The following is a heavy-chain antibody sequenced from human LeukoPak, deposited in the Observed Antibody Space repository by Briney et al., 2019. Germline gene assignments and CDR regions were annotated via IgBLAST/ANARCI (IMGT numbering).Heavy chain of an antibody. D-gene: IGHD2-15*01. V-gene: IGHV1-3*01. J-gene: IGHJ4*02. CDR2: INAGNGNT. Sequence: GASVKVSCKASGYTFTSYAMHWVRQAPGQRLEWMGWINAGNGNTKYSQKFQGRVTITRDTSASTAYMELSSLRSEDTAVYYCARGYCSGATCYSWDYWGQGTLVTVSS. CDR1: GYTFTSYA. CDR3: ARGYCSGATCYSWDY.